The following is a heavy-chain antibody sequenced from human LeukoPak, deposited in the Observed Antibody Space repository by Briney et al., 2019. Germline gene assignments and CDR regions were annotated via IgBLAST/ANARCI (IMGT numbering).Heavy chain of an antibody. CDR1: GGSISSGDYY. D-gene: IGHD2-2*01. CDR3: ARARRPIVVVPVGRYYFDY. CDR2: IYYSGST. Sequence: SETLSVTCTVSGGSISSGDYYGSWIRQPPGKGLEWLGYIYYSGSTYYNPSLKSRVTISVDTSNNQFSLKLSSVTAAYTAVYYCARARRPIVVVPVGRYYFDYWGQGTLVTVSS. V-gene: IGHV4-30-4*01. J-gene: IGHJ4*02.